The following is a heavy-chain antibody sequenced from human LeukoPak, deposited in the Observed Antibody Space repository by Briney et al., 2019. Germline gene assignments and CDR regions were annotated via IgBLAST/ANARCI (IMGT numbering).Heavy chain of an antibody. CDR2: IYYSGST. V-gene: IGHV4-39*07. Sequence: SETLSLTCTVSGGSISSSSYYWGWIRQPPGKGLEWIGSIYYSGSTYYNPSLKSRVTISVDTSKNQFSLKLSSVTAADTAVYYCARVPDPYYYDSSGYRFDYWGQGTLVTVSS. D-gene: IGHD3-22*01. J-gene: IGHJ4*02. CDR1: GGSISSSSYY. CDR3: ARVPDPYYYDSSGYRFDY.